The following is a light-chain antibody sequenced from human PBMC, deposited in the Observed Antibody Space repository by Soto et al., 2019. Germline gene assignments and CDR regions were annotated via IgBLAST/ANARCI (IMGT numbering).Light chain of an antibody. V-gene: IGLV2-14*01. CDR1: SSDIGAYNS. J-gene: IGLJ2*01. Sequence: QSALTQPASVSASPGQSITISCTGTSSDIGAYNSVSWYQQHPGKAPQLMIYDVSYRPSGISSRFSGSKSGNTASLTISGLPADDEADYYCSSYTSTSTRVFGGGTKLTVL. CDR3: SSYTSTSTRV. CDR2: DVS.